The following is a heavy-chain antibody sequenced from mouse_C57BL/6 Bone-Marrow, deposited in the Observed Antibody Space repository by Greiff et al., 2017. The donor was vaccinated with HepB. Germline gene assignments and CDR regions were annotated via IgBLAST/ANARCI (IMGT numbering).Heavy chain of an antibody. D-gene: IGHD1-1*01. CDR3: ARAITTVVAPYWYFDV. V-gene: IGHV1-50*01. J-gene: IGHJ1*03. Sequence: VKLQQPGAELVKPGASVKLSCKASGYTFTSYWMQWVKQRPGQGLEWIGEIDPSDSYTNYNQKFKGKATLTVDTSSSTAYMQLSSLTSEDSAVYYCARAITTVVAPYWYFDVWGTGTTVTVSS. CDR2: IDPSDSYT. CDR1: GYTFTSYW.